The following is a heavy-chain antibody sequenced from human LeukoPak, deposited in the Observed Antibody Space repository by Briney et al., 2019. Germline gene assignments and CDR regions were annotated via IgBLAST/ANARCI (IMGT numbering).Heavy chain of an antibody. J-gene: IGHJ5*02. CDR2: TYYRSKLYN. D-gene: IGHD2-15*01. CDR3: AREWGPRYCSGGSCYLWFDP. CDR1: GDSVSSNSVA. V-gene: IGHV6-1*01. Sequence: PWQTLTLTCAISGDSVSSNSVAWNWIRPSPSRGLEWLGRTYYRSKLYNDYAVAVNSRITINPDTSKNQFSLQLNSVTPEDTAVYYCAREWGPRYCSGGSCYLWFDPWGQGTLVTVSS.